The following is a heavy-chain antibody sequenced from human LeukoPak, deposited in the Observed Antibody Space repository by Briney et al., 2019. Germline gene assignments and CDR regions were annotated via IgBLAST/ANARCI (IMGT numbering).Heavy chain of an antibody. CDR3: AREQISGTGLFDY. V-gene: IGHV4-61*02. CDR1: GGSISSGSYY. CDR2: IYTSGST. J-gene: IGHJ4*02. D-gene: IGHD3-10*01. Sequence: SETLSLTCTVSGGSISSGSYYWSWIRQPAGKGLEWIGRIYTSGSTNYNPSLKSRVTISVDTSKNQFSLKLSSVTAADTAVYYCAREQISGTGLFDYWGQGTLVTVSS.